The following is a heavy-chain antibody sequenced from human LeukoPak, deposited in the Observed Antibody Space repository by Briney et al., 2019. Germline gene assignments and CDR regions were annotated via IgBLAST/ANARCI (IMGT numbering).Heavy chain of an antibody. D-gene: IGHD4-11*01. J-gene: IGHJ6*03. V-gene: IGHV1-69*05. CDR3: ARLHPYYYYMDV. CDR2: IIPIFGTA. Sequence: GASVKVSCKASGGTFSSYAISWVRQAPGQGLEWMGRIIPIFGTANYAQKFQGRVTITTDESTSTAYMELSSLRSEDTAVYYCARLHPYYYYMDVWGKGTTVTVSS. CDR1: GGTFSSYA.